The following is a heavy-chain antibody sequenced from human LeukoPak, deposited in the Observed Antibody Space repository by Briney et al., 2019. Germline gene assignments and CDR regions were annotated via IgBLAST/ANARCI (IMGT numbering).Heavy chain of an antibody. CDR3: ATLGGDSSGYHPDY. CDR2: FDPEDGET. D-gene: IGHD3-22*01. CDR1: GCTLTELS. J-gene: IGHJ4*02. Sequence: ASVKVSCKVSGCTLTELSMHWVRQAPGKGLEWMGGFDPEDGETIYAQKFQGRVTMTEDTSTDTAYMELSSLRSEDTAVYYCATLGGDSSGYHPDYWGQGTLVTVSS. V-gene: IGHV1-24*01.